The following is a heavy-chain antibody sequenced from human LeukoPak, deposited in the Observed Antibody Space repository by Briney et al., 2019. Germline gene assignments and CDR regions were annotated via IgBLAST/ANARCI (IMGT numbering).Heavy chain of an antibody. CDR1: GFIFSSDS. V-gene: IGHV3-21*01. CDR3: ARARYSSSPFDP. CDR2: ISSSSSYI. J-gene: IGHJ5*02. D-gene: IGHD6-13*01. Sequence: PGGSLRPSCAASGFIFSSDSMNWVRPAPVKGLEWVSFISSSSSYIYYADSVKGRFTISRDNAKNSLYLQMNSLRAEDTAVYYCARARYSSSPFDPWGQGTLVTVSS.